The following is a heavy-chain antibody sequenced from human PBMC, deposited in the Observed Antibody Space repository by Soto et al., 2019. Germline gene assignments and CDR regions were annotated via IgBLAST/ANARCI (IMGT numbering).Heavy chain of an antibody. CDR3: ARHRYSYGVYYFDY. CDR1: GGSISNYY. J-gene: IGHJ4*02. Sequence: PSETLSLTCIVSGGSISNYYWSWIRQPPGRGLEWTGYIYYSGSTNYNPSLTSRVTISVDTSKNQFSLKLSSVTAADTAVYYCARHRYSYGVYYFDYWGQGTLVTVS. V-gene: IGHV4-59*08. D-gene: IGHD5-18*01. CDR2: IYYSGST.